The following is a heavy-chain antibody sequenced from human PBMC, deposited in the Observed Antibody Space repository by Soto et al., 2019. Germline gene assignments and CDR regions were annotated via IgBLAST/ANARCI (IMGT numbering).Heavy chain of an antibody. Sequence: GGSLRLSCAASGFTFSSYSMNWVRQAPGKGLEWVSSISSSSSYIYYADSVKGRFTISRDNAKNSLYLQMNSLRAEDTAVYYCARGRRDGYNPGYWGQGTLVTVSS. CDR1: GFTFSSYS. D-gene: IGHD5-12*01. J-gene: IGHJ4*02. CDR3: ARGRRDGYNPGY. V-gene: IGHV3-21*01. CDR2: ISSSSSYI.